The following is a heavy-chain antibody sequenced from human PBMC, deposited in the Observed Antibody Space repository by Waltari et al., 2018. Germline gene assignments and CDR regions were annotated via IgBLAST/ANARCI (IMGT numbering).Heavy chain of an antibody. D-gene: IGHD3-10*01. Sequence: QVQLQESGPGLVKPSETLSLTCTVSGYSISSGYYWGWIRQPPGKGLEWIGSIYHSGRTYYTPSLKSRVTISVDTSKNQFSLKLSSVTAADTAVYYCARDDYGSGSYFDYWGQGTLVTVSS. CDR3: ARDDYGSGSYFDY. V-gene: IGHV4-38-2*02. CDR2: IYHSGRT. CDR1: GYSISSGYY. J-gene: IGHJ4*02.